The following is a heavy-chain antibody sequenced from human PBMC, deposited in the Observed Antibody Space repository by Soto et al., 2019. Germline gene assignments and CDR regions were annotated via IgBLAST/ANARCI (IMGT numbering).Heavy chain of an antibody. D-gene: IGHD7-27*01. CDR3: ARANWYSEY. Sequence: PSETLSLTCTVSGGSISSYYWSWIRQPPGKGLEWIGYIYYTGSTNYNPSLKSRVTMSVGTSKNRVSLNLTSLTAADTAIYYCARANWYSEYWGQGTLVTVSS. V-gene: IGHV4-59*13. CDR2: IYYTGST. J-gene: IGHJ4*02. CDR1: GGSISSYY.